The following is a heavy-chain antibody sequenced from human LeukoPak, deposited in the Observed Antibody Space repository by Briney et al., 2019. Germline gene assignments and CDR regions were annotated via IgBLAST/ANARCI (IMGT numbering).Heavy chain of an antibody. Sequence: GGSLRLSCAASGFTFSSYAMHWVRQAPGKGLEWVAVISYDGSNKYYADSVKGRFTISRDNSKNTLYLQMNSLRAEDTAVYYCASDRIVGATPFDYWGQGTLVTVSS. J-gene: IGHJ4*02. CDR2: ISYDGSNK. V-gene: IGHV3-30-3*01. CDR3: ASDRIVGATPFDY. D-gene: IGHD1-26*01. CDR1: GFTFSSYA.